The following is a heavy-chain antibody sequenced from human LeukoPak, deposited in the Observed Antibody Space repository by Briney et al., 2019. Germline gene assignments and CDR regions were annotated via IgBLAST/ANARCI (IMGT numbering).Heavy chain of an antibody. J-gene: IGHJ4*02. D-gene: IGHD6-19*01. Sequence: GGSLRLSCAASGFTFSSYGIHWVRQAPGKGLEWVAVISYDGSNKYYADSVKGRFTISRDNSKNTLYLQMNSLRAEDTAVYYCARDFGIAVAGGRTDYWGQGTLVTVSS. V-gene: IGHV3-30*19. CDR2: ISYDGSNK. CDR3: ARDFGIAVAGGRTDY. CDR1: GFTFSSYG.